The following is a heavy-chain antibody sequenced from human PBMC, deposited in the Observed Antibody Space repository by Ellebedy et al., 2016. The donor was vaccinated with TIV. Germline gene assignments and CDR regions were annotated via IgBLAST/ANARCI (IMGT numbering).Heavy chain of an antibody. Sequence: GESLKISCAASGFTFSNYNMNWVRQAPGKGLEWVSSISGSSSYIYYADSVEGRFTISRDNAKNSLYLQMNSLRAEDTAVYYCARDVGTSGGTWFFDYWGQGTLVTISS. J-gene: IGHJ4*02. V-gene: IGHV3-21*01. CDR2: ISGSSSYI. D-gene: IGHD2-15*01. CDR1: GFTFSNYN. CDR3: ARDVGTSGGTWFFDY.